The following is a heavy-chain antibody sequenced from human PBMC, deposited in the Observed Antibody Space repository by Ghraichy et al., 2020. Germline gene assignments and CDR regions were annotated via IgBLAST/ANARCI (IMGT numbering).Heavy chain of an antibody. CDR1: GFTFSSYA. CDR3: PKIPLGEEMEWLRFHYYYYGMDV. V-gene: IGHV3-23*01. J-gene: IGHJ6*02. Sequence: GGSLRLSCAASGFTFSSYAMSWVRQAPGKGLEWVSAISGIGGSTYYADSVKGRFTISRDNSKNTLYLQMNSLRAEETAVYYWPKIPLGEEMEWLRFHYYYYGMDVWGQGTTVTVSS. D-gene: IGHD5-12*01. CDR2: ISGIGGST.